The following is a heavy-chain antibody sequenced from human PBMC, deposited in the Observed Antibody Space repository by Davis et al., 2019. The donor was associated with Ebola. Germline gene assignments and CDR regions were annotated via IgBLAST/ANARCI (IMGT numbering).Heavy chain of an antibody. CDR2: LGTSADT. V-gene: IGHV3-23*01. CDR1: GFVFTSYV. CDR3: LAGTNY. D-gene: IGHD6-19*01. Sequence: GGSLRLSCAASGFVFTSYVMSWVRRAPGKGLEWVSTLGTSADTYYADSVKGRFTISRDKSKSTLFLQMDSLRPEDTAVYYCLAGTNYWGQGTQVIVSS. J-gene: IGHJ4*02.